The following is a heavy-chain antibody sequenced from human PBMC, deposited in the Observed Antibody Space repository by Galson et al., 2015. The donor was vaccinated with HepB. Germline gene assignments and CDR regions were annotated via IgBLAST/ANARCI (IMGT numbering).Heavy chain of an antibody. D-gene: IGHD3-22*01. CDR1: GFTFGDYA. CDR2: IRSKAYGGTT. CDR3: TSGIYYDISGFYFDY. J-gene: IGHJ4*02. Sequence: SLRLSCAASGFTFGDYAMSWFRQAPGKGLEWVGLIRSKAYGGTTEYAASGKGRFTISRDDCKSIAYLQMNSLKTEDTAVYYCTSGIYYDISGFYFDYWGQGTLVTVSS. V-gene: IGHV3-49*03.